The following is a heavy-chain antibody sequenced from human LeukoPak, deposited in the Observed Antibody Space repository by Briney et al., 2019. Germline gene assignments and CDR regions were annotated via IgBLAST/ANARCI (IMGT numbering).Heavy chain of an antibody. J-gene: IGHJ4*02. D-gene: IGHD2-2*01. CDR1: GYTFTGYY. V-gene: IGHV1-2*02. CDR3: ARGGIVVVPVVGLPFDF. Sequence: GASLKVSCKASGYTFTGYYMHWVRQAPGQGLEWMGWINPNTGGTNYAQRFQGRVTMTRDTSISTAYMELRRLRSDDTAVYYCARGGIVVVPVVGLPFDFWGQETLVTVSS. CDR2: INPNTGGT.